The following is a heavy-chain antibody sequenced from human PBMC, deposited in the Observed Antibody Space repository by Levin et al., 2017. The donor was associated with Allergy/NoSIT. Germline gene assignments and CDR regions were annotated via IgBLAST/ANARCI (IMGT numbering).Heavy chain of an antibody. V-gene: IGHV1-69*06. J-gene: IGHJ5*02. CDR2: IIPLYDKV. CDR1: GGTFSTHG. Sequence: KISCTTSGGTFSTHGFNWVRQAPGQGLEWMGGIIPLYDKVSYAQKFQGRVRITADKSSSTAYMELNSLRSQDTAVYYCARGYCSGGSCYGDNTFDPWGQGTAVIVSS. D-gene: IGHD2-15*01. CDR3: ARGYCSGGSCYGDNTFDP.